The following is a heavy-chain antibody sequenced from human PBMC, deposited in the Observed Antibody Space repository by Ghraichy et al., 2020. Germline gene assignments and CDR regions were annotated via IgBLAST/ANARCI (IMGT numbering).Heavy chain of an antibody. D-gene: IGHD1-26*01. CDR3: ARSNGWERPFDY. V-gene: IGHV4-59*01. Sequence: SETLSLTCTVSGGSISSYYWSWIRQPPGKGLEWIGHIYYSGSTKYDPSLKSRVTISVDTSNNHLSLKLSSVTAADTAVYYCARSNGWERPFDYWGQGTLVTVSS. J-gene: IGHJ4*02. CDR2: IYYSGST. CDR1: GGSISSYY.